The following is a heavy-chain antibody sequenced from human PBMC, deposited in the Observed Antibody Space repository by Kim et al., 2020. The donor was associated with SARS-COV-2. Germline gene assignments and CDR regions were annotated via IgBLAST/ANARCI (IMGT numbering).Heavy chain of an antibody. Sequence: GTNYPQKFQARVTMTRDRSITTVYMDLSRLRFDDTAVYYCARGPISGAFDYWGQGTLVTVSS. J-gene: IGHJ4*02. D-gene: IGHD6-19*01. V-gene: IGHV1-2*02. CDR2: GT. CDR3: ARGPISGAFDY.